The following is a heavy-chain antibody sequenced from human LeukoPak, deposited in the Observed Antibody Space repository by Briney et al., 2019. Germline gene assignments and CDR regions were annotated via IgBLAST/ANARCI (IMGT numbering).Heavy chain of an antibody. CDR3: TTDRAIAVRPLFDY. Sequence: GGSLRLSCAASGFTFSNAWMGWVRQAPGKGLEWVGRIKSKTDGGTTKYAAPVKGRFTISRDDSKNTLYLQMNSLKIEDTGVYYCTTDRAIAVRPLFDYWGQGTLVSVSS. D-gene: IGHD6-6*01. J-gene: IGHJ4*02. CDR1: GFTFSNAW. V-gene: IGHV3-15*01. CDR2: IKSKTDGGTT.